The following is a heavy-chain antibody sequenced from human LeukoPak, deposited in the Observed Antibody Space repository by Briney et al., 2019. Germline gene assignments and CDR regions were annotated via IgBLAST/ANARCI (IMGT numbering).Heavy chain of an antibody. D-gene: IGHD5-18*01. CDR2: INSSSSYI. CDR1: GFTFSSYS. V-gene: IGHV3-21*01. J-gene: IGHJ6*02. Sequence: GGSLRLSCAASGFTFSSYSMNWVRQAPGKGLEWVSSINSSSSYIYYADSVKSRFTISRDNAKNSLYLQMNSLRAEDTAVYYCARPWLVYYYGMDVWGQGTTVTVSS. CDR3: ARPWLVYYYGMDV.